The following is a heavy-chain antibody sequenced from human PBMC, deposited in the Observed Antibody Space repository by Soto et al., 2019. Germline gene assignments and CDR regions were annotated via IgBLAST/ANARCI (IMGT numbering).Heavy chain of an antibody. Sequence: TLSLTCTVSGGSISSYYWSWVRQPAGKGLEWIGRIYTSGSTNYNPSLKSRVTMSVDTSKNQFSLKLSSVTAADTAVYYCARDQVYSNYDYYYYGMDVWGQGTTVTVSS. D-gene: IGHD4-4*01. V-gene: IGHV4-4*07. J-gene: IGHJ6*02. CDR1: GGSISSYY. CDR2: IYTSGST. CDR3: ARDQVYSNYDYYYYGMDV.